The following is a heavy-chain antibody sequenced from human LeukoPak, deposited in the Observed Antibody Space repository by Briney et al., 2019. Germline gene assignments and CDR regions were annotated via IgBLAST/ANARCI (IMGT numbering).Heavy chain of an antibody. CDR2: IYYSGST. J-gene: IGHJ6*03. CDR3: YYYYYYLDV. Sequence: PSETLSLTCTVSGGSISSSSYYRGWIRQPPGKGREWIVSIYYSGSTYYNPSLKSRFTISVDTSKNQFSLKLSSVTAADTAVYYCYYYYYYLDVWGKGTTVTVSS. CDR1: GGSISSSSYY. V-gene: IGHV4-39*01.